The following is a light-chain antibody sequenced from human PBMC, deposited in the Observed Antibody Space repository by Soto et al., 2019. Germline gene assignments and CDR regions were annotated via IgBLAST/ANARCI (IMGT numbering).Light chain of an antibody. CDR2: GAS. Sequence: DIQMTQSPSSLSASVGDSITITCRASQRISNFLNWYQHKPGKAPRLLIYGASTLQSGVPSRFIGSESRTDFTLTIGSLQPEDFATYYCQQTFNTPWPFGQGTKVEIK. CDR3: QQTFNTPWP. CDR1: QRISNF. V-gene: IGKV1-39*01. J-gene: IGKJ1*01.